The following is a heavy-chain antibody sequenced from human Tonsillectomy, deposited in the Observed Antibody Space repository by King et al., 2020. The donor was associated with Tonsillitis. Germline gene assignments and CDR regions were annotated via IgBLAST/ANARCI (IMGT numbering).Heavy chain of an antibody. CDR1: GGTFSTYG. D-gene: IGHD6-19*01. V-gene: IGHV1-69*09. CDR2: IIPILDIA. Sequence: QLVQSGAEVKKPGSSVKVSCKASGGTFSTYGISWVRQAPGQGLEWMGRIIPILDIANYAQKIQGRVTITADKSTTTAYMELSSLRSEDTAVSYFASDKRYSSGWYSNSWGQGTLVTVSS. J-gene: IGHJ4*02. CDR3: ASDKRYSSGWYSNS.